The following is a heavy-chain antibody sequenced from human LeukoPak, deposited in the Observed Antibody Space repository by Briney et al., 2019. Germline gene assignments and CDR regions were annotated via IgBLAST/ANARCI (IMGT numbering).Heavy chain of an antibody. Sequence: RASVKVSCEASGYTFTGYYMHWVRQAPGQGLEWMGWINPNSGGTNYAQKFQGWVTMTRDTSISTAYMELSRLRSDDTAVYYCARERRYRHYYYYGMDVWGQGTTVTVSS. J-gene: IGHJ6*02. CDR1: GYTFTGYY. V-gene: IGHV1-2*04. CDR2: INPNSGGT. D-gene: IGHD1-26*01. CDR3: ARERRYRHYYYYGMDV.